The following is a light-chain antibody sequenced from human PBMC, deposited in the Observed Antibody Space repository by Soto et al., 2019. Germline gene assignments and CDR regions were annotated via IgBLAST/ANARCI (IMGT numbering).Light chain of an antibody. CDR3: QTWGSGIRV. CDR2: LNSDGSH. Sequence: QPVLTKSPSASASLGASVKLTCTLSSGHSNYAIAWHQQQPEKGPRYLMKLNSDGSHSTGDGIPDRFSGSSSGAERYLTISSLQSEDEADYYCQTWGSGIRVFGGGTKLTVL. J-gene: IGLJ3*02. CDR1: SGHSNYA. V-gene: IGLV4-69*01.